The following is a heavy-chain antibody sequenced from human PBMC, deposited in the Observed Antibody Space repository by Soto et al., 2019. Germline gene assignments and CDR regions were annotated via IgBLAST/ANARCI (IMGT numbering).Heavy chain of an antibody. CDR3: ARFPDYGAYVAP. D-gene: IGHD4-17*01. CDR2: IYYSRST. Sequence: QVQLQESGPGLVKPSETLSLTCILSGGSLSNYYWSWVRQTPGKGLEWIGYIYYSRSTTYKHNPSLESRVTISGDTSKNQFSLRLRSVTAADTAIYYCARFPDYGAYVAPWGQGTLVTVSS. CDR1: GGSLSNYY. V-gene: IGHV4-59*08. J-gene: IGHJ5*02.